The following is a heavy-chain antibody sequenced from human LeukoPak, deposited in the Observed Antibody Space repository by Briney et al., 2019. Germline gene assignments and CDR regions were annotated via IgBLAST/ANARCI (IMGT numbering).Heavy chain of an antibody. D-gene: IGHD6-13*01. CDR3: ASLSSWYLQDAFDM. J-gene: IGHJ3*02. Sequence: GASVKVSCKASGYTFTTYYVHWVRQAPGQGLEWMGMINPSGGSTSYARKFQGRVTMTRDTSTSTVYMELSSLRSEDTAVYYCASLSSWYLQDAFDMWGQGTMVTVSS. CDR1: GYTFTTYY. V-gene: IGHV1-46*01. CDR2: INPSGGST.